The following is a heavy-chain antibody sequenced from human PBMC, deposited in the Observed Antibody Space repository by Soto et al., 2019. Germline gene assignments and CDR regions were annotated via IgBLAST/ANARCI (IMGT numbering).Heavy chain of an antibody. CDR1: GFSLSTREVG. Sequence: SGPTLVNPTQTLTLTCTFSGFSLSTREVGVGWIRQPPGKALEWLALIYWDDDRRYRPSLKSRLTIVKDTSKNLVILIMTNMDPEDTATYYCAHRAYYYGSGSYYTHWGQGILVTVSS. CDR3: AHRAYYYGSGSYYTH. V-gene: IGHV2-5*02. J-gene: IGHJ4*02. D-gene: IGHD3-10*01. CDR2: IYWDDDR.